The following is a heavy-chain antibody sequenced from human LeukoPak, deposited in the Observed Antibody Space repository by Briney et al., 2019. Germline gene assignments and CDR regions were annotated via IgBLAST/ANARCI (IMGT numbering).Heavy chain of an antibody. D-gene: IGHD6-13*01. J-gene: IGHJ4*02. CDR1: GGSISSYY. CDR2: GYYNGMT. CDR3: SRLLAAAQTDYFDY. V-gene: IGHV4-39*01. Sequence: PSETLSLTCTVSGGSISSYYWAWIRQPPGKGLEWVGSGYYNGMTYYNSSLKSRVTISVDTSKNQFSLKLTSVTAADTAVYFCSRLLAAAQTDYFDYWGQGTKVTVSS.